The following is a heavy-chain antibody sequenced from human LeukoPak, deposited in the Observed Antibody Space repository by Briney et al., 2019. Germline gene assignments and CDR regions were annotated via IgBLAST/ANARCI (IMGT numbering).Heavy chain of an antibody. V-gene: IGHV3-66*01. CDR3: ARVSYGEDYYYYYMDV. D-gene: IGHD3-10*01. Sequence: GGSLRLSCAASGFTVSSNYMSWVRQAPGKGLEWVSVTYSGGSTYYADSVKGRFTISRDNSKNTLYLQMNSLRAEDTAVYYCARVSYGEDYYYYYMDVWGKGTTVTISS. J-gene: IGHJ6*03. CDR1: GFTVSSNY. CDR2: TYSGGST.